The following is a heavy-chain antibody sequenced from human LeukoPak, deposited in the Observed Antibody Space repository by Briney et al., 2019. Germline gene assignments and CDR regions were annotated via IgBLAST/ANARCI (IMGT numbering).Heavy chain of an antibody. CDR2: ITSTGFYT. D-gene: IGHD2-2*02. CDR1: GFTFPIYN. J-gene: IGHJ4*02. V-gene: IGHV3-21*01. Sequence: GGSLRLSCVASGFTFPIYNMNWVRHSPERGLEWISSITSTGFYTFYADSVRGRFTISRDNAKNSLYLQMNSLRAEDTAVYYCARDQYPFPLDYWGQGTLVTVSS. CDR3: ARDQYPFPLDY.